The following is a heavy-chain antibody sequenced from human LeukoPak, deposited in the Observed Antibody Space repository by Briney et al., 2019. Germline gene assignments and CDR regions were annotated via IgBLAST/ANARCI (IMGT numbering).Heavy chain of an antibody. V-gene: IGHV3-64*01. CDR2: MSSSGDRT. CDR3: ARVGDSGAFDI. D-gene: IGHD3-10*01. J-gene: IGHJ3*02. Sequence: SGGSLRLSCAASGFTLSDYSMHWIRQAPGKVLEYVSAMSSSGDRTYYANSVKGRFTISRDISKNTLYLQMGSLRAEDMAVYYCARVGDSGAFDIWGQETMVTVSS. CDR1: GFTLSDYS.